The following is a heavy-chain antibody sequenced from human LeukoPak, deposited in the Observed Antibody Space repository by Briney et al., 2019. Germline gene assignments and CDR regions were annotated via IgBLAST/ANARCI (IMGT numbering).Heavy chain of an antibody. D-gene: IGHD3-9*01. Sequence: ASVKVSCKASGYTFTSYDINWVRQATGQGLEWMGWMNPKSGNTGYAQKFQGRVTMTRNTSISTAYMELSSMRSEDTAVYYCARAPYYDILGAYYYYGMDVWGQETTVTVSS. V-gene: IGHV1-8*01. CDR3: ARAPYYDILGAYYYYGMDV. J-gene: IGHJ6*02. CDR2: MNPKSGNT. CDR1: GYTFTSYD.